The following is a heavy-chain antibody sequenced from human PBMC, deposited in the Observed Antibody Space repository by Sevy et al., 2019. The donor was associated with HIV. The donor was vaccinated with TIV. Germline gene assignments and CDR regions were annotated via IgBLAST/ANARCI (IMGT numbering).Heavy chain of an antibody. Sequence: GGSLRLSCAASGFTFYYARMTWVRQAPGKGLEWVGRIKSKADGGTTDYSAPVKGRFIISRDDSKNTLYLQMNSLKTEDTAVYYCSTDPIIVLLVTDGMDVWGQGTTVTVSS. CDR3: STDPIIVLLVTDGMDV. D-gene: IGHD2-8*02. V-gene: IGHV3-15*01. CDR1: GFTFYYAR. J-gene: IGHJ6*02. CDR2: IKSKADGGTT.